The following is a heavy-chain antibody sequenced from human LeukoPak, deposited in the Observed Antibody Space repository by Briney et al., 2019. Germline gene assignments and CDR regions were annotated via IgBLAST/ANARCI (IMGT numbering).Heavy chain of an antibody. CDR3: AKDLLQYSSAYYFDY. J-gene: IGHJ4*02. V-gene: IGHV3-23*01. D-gene: IGHD6-6*01. CDR1: GFTFSSYA. Sequence: PGGSLRLSCVASGFTFSSYAMSWVRQAPGKGLEWVSAISGSGGSTYYADSVKGRFTISRDNSKNTLYLQMNSLRAEDTAVYYCAKDLLQYSSAYYFDYWGQGTLVTVSS. CDR2: ISGSGGST.